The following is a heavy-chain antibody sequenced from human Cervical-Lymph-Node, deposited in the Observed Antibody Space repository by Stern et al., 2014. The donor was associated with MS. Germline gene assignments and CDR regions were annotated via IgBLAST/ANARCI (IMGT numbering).Heavy chain of an antibody. CDR3: AKDRGSGWSLDY. Sequence: VQLVESGEGVVQPGTSLRLPSAGSGFTFSTYGMHWGRKAPGKGLEWVALIANDGTKKYYVDSVKGRFAISRDNAKNTMYVQMNSLRDEDTAVYYCAKDRGSGWSLDYWGQGTLVTVSS. J-gene: IGHJ4*02. V-gene: IGHV3-30*18. CDR1: GFTFSTYG. CDR2: IANDGTKK. D-gene: IGHD6-19*01.